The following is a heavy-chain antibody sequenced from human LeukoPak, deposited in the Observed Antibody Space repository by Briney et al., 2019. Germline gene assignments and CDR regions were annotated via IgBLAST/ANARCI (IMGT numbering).Heavy chain of an antibody. CDR3: ASGSSEYYYYYGMDV. J-gene: IGHJ6*02. Sequence: GSLRLSCAASGFTFSDHYMSWIRQAPGKGLAWVSYISSSGSTIYYADSVKGRFTISRDNAKNSLYLQMNSLRAEDTAVYYCASGSSEYYYYYGMDVWGQGTTVTVSS. CDR2: ISSSGSTI. V-gene: IGHV3-11*01. CDR1: GFTFSDHY. D-gene: IGHD1-26*01.